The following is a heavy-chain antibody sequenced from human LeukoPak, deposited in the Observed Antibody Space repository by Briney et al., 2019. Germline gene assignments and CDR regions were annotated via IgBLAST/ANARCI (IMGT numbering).Heavy chain of an antibody. CDR2: IWYDGSNK. Sequence: GRSLRLSCAASGFTFSSYGMHGVRQAPGKGLEWVAVIWYDGSNKYYADSVKGRFTISRDNSKNTLYLQMNSLRAEDTAVYYCARGSSGWYLLFDYWGQGTLVTVSS. CDR1: GFTFSSYG. CDR3: ARGSSGWYLLFDY. J-gene: IGHJ4*02. D-gene: IGHD6-19*01. V-gene: IGHV3-33*01.